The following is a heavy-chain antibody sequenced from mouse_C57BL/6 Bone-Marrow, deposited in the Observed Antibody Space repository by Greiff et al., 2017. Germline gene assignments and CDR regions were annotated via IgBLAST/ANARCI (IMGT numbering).Heavy chain of an antibody. Sequence: QVTLKVSGPGILQPAQTLSLTCSFSGFSLSTFGMGVGWIRQPSGKGREWLAHIWWDDDKYYNPAPKRPPTIATDTSKNQLFLQFANVSTAATATYYCARIGSYGKCFDYWGQGTTLTVSS. J-gene: IGHJ2*01. D-gene: IGHD1-1*01. CDR2: IWWDDDK. CDR1: GFSLSTFGMG. CDR3: ARIGSYGKCFDY. V-gene: IGHV8-8*01.